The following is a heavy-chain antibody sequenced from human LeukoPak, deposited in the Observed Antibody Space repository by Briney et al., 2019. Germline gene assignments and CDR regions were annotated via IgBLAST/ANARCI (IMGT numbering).Heavy chain of an antibody. J-gene: IGHJ4*02. V-gene: IGHV3-15*07. Sequence: GGSLRLSCAASGFTFSNAWMNWVRQAPGKGLEWVGRIKSKTDGGTTDYAAPVKGRFTISRDDSKNTLYLQMNSLKTEDTAVYYCTTEGLRFLEWLFLDSVPLPPDYWGQGTLVTVSS. CDR3: TTEGLRFLEWLFLDSVPLPPDY. CDR1: GFTFSNAW. CDR2: IKSKTDGGTT. D-gene: IGHD3-3*01.